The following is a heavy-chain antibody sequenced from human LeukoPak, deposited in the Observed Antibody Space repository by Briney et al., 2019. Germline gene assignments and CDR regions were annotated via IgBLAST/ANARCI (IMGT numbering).Heavy chain of an antibody. V-gene: IGHV3-53*01. J-gene: IGHJ4*02. D-gene: IGHD5-18*01. CDR2: LYIGGNT. Sequence: GGSLRLSCAASGLTVNNNYMNWVRQAPGKGLEWVSALYIGGNTYYADSERGRFTISRGNSKNTLYLQMNSLRAEDTAIYYCMTAAGYNFGQYWGQGTLVTVSS. CDR1: GLTVNNNY. CDR3: MTAAGYNFGQY.